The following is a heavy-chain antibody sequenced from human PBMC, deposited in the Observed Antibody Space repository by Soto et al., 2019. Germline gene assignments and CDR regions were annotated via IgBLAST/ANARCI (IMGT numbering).Heavy chain of an antibody. J-gene: IGHJ4*02. D-gene: IGHD3-22*01. CDR1: GFTLSNYA. V-gene: IGHV3-23*01. CDR2: ISISGGST. Sequence: GGSLRLSCAASGFTLSNYAMSWVRQAPGKGLEWVSAISISGGSTYYADSVKGRFTISRDSSKNTLYLQMNSLRAEDTAVYYCAKVFRYSSVYYYYIASGGRGTPVPVSS. CDR3: AKVFRYSSVYYYYIAS.